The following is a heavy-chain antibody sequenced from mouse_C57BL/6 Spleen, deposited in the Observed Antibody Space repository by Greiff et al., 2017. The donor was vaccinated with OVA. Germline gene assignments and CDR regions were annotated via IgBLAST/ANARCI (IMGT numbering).Heavy chain of an antibody. CDR2: IYPRSGNT. Sequence: VQLQESGAELARPGASVKLSCKASGYTFTSSGISWVKQRTGQGLEWIGEIYPRSGNTYYNEKFKGKATLTADKSSSTAYMELRSLTSEDSAVYFCARPSITTVEYYFDYWGQGTTLTVSS. J-gene: IGHJ2*01. CDR1: GYTFTSSG. V-gene: IGHV1-81*01. D-gene: IGHD1-1*01. CDR3: ARPSITTVEYYFDY.